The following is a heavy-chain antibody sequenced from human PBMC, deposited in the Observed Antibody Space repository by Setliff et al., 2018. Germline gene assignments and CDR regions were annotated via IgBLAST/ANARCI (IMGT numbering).Heavy chain of an antibody. CDR2: IYYRGST. CDR1: GGSISSSGYY. V-gene: IGHV4-39*07. D-gene: IGHD3-22*01. J-gene: IGHJ4*02. CDR3: ARGDSSGDYYILFDF. Sequence: SETLSLTCTVSGGSISSSGYYWGWIRQPPGKGLEWIGSIYYRGSTYYNPSLKSRVTMSVDASKNQFSLKLSSVTAADTAAYYCARGDSSGDYYILFDFWGQGTLVTVSS.